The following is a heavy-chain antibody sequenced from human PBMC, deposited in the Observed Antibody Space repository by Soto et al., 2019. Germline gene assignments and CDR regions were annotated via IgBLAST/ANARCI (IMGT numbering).Heavy chain of an antibody. CDR1: GYTFTGYY. D-gene: IGHD6-6*01. CDR2: INPNSGGT. J-gene: IGHJ6*02. CDR3: ARGESSSQKPHYYYYYGMDV. Sequence: GASVKVSCKASGYTFTGYYMHWVRQAPGQGLEWMGWINPNSGGTNYAQKFQGWVTMTRDTSISTAYMERSRLRSDDTAVYYCARGESSSQKPHYYYYYGMDVWGQGTTVTVSS. V-gene: IGHV1-2*04.